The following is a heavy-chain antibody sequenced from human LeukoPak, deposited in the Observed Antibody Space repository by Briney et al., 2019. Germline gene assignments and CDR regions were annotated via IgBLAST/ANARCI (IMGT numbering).Heavy chain of an antibody. CDR1: GFTFSSYS. CDR2: VSSSGTTT. Sequence: GGSLRLSCAASGFTFSSYSVIWARQAPGKGLEWVSYVSSSGTTTYYADSVKGRFTISRDNGKNLVSLQMNSLRVEDTAVYYCARDHGYAFDYWGQGTLVTVSS. CDR3: ARDHGYAFDY. V-gene: IGHV3-48*01. D-gene: IGHD5-12*01. J-gene: IGHJ4*02.